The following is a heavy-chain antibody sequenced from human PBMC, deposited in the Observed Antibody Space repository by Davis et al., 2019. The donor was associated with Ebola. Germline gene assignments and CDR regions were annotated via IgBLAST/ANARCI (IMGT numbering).Heavy chain of an antibody. V-gene: IGHV4-4*02. CDR3: ARWGDYYGSGSYYRGFDY. CDR2: IYHSGST. CDR1: GGSISSSNW. D-gene: IGHD3-10*01. Sequence: SETLSLTCAVSGGSISSSNWWSWVRQPPGKGLEWIGEIYHSGSTNYNPSLKSRVTISVDKSKNQFSLKLSSVTAADTAVYYCARWGDYYGSGSYYRGFDYWGQGTLVTVSS. J-gene: IGHJ4*02.